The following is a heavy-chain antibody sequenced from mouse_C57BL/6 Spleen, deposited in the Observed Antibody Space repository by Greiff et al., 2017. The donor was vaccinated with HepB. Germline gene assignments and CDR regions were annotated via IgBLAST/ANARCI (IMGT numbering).Heavy chain of an antibody. V-gene: IGHV1-50*01. Sequence: QVQLQQPGAELVKPGASVKLSCKASGYTFTSYWMQWVKQRPGQGLEWIGEIDPSDSYTNYNQKFKGKATLTVDTSSSTAYMQLSSLTSEDSAVYYCARWDYGSSPAWFAYWGQGTLVTVSA. J-gene: IGHJ3*01. D-gene: IGHD1-1*01. CDR1: GYTFTSYW. CDR3: ARWDYGSSPAWFAY. CDR2: IDPSDSYT.